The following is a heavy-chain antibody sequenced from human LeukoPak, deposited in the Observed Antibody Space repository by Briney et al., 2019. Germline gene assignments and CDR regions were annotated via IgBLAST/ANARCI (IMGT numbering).Heavy chain of an antibody. V-gene: IGHV3-23*01. CDR2: ISGSGGST. CDR1: GFTFSSYA. Sequence: GGSLRLSCAASGFTFSSYAMSWVRQAPGKGLEWVSAISGSGGSTYYADSVKGRFTISRDNAKNTLYLQVNSLRAEDTAVYYCAKDSPEAQGSSVRKGYFDYWGQGTLVTVSS. D-gene: IGHD6-19*01. CDR3: AKDSPEAQGSSVRKGYFDY. J-gene: IGHJ4*02.